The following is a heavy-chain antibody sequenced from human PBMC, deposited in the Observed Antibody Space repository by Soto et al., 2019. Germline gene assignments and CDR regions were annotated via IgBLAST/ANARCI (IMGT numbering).Heavy chain of an antibody. CDR3: AREIIAVSGKIRWFDP. CDR1: GFTFTRHW. Sequence: PGGSVRLSCAASGFTFTRHWMHWVRQGPGKGPVWVSRINGDGSSISYADSVKGRFTVSRDNAKNTLYLQMNSLRAEDTAVYYCAREIIAVSGKIRWFDPWGQGTLVTVSS. D-gene: IGHD6-19*01. CDR2: INGDGSSI. V-gene: IGHV3-74*01. J-gene: IGHJ5*02.